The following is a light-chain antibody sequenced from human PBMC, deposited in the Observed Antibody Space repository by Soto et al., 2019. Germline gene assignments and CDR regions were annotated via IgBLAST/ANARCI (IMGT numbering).Light chain of an antibody. CDR1: QTISSW. CDR2: DAS. V-gene: IGKV1-5*01. J-gene: IGKJ1*01. CDR3: QQYNSYPWT. Sequence: DIRMTQSPSTLSGSVGDRVTITCWASQTISSWLAWYQQKPGKAPKLLIYDASSLESGVPSRFSGSGSGTEFTLTITSLQPDDFATYYCQQYNSYPWTFGQGTKVDIK.